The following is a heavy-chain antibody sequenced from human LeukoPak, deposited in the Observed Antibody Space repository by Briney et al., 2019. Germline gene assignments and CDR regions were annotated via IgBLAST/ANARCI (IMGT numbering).Heavy chain of an antibody. Sequence: SETLSLTCTVSGGSISSSSYYWGWIRQPPGKGLEWIGSIYYSGSTYYNPSLKSRVTISVDTSKNQFSLKLSSVTAADTAVYYCARGRGYRLYYYYGMDVWGQGTTVTVSS. CDR3: ARGRGYRLYYYYGMDV. V-gene: IGHV4-39*01. D-gene: IGHD5-18*01. J-gene: IGHJ6*02. CDR2: IYYSGST. CDR1: GGSISSSSYY.